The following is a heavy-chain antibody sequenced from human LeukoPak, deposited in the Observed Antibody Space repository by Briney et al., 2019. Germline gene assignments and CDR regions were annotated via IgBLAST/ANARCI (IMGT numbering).Heavy chain of an antibody. CDR2: FDPEDGEK. D-gene: IGHD2-2*01. Sequence: ASVKVSCKVSGYTLTELSISMHWVRQTHGEGLEWMGGFDPEDGEKIYAQKFQGRLTMTEDTSTDTAYMELNSLTSEDTAVYYCATAPKIRTRVDYLGHGTLVTVSS. CDR3: ATAPKIRTRVDY. CDR1: GYTLTELSIS. V-gene: IGHV1-24*01. J-gene: IGHJ4*01.